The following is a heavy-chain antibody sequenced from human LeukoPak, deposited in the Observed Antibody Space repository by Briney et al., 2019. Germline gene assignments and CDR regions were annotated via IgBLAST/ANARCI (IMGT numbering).Heavy chain of an antibody. CDR3: AKYTSGTSYRGLDQ. D-gene: IGHD3-10*01. CDR2: IIGSAVNT. J-gene: IGHJ4*02. V-gene: IGHV3-23*01. Sequence: GGSLRLSCGASGLTVSSYGMSWVRQAPGKGLEWVSTIIGSAVNTYYADSVKGRVTISRDDSKNTVYLQMHSLRAEDTAVYSCAKYTSGTSYRGLDQWGQGTLVTVSS. CDR1: GLTVSSYG.